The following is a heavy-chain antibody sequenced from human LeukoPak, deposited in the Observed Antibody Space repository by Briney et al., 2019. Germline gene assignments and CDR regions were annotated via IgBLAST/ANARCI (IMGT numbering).Heavy chain of an antibody. CDR3: ARDHNWGPDY. J-gene: IGHJ4*02. Sequence: ASVEVSCKALGYTFTDHYFHWLRQAPGQGLGWMGWIHPGRGDTNYAQKFQGRVSLTRDTSISTAYMELSRLTSDDTAVYYCARDHNWGPDYWGQGTLASVSS. CDR1: GYTFTDHY. CDR2: IHPGRGDT. D-gene: IGHD7-27*01. V-gene: IGHV1-2*02.